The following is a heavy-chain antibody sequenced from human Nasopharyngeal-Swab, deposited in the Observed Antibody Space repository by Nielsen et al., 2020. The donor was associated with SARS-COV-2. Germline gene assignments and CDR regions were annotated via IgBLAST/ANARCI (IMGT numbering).Heavy chain of an antibody. V-gene: IGHV3-7*01. Sequence: GSLRLSCAASGFTFSSYWMSWVRQAPGKGLEWVANIKQDGSEKYYVDSVKGRFTISRDNAKNSLYLQMNSLRAEDTAVYYCARATIVATIFGYYYYYYMDVWGKGTTVTVSS. D-gene: IGHD5-12*01. J-gene: IGHJ6*03. CDR1: GFTFSSYW. CDR3: ARATIVATIFGYYYYYYMDV. CDR2: IKQDGSEK.